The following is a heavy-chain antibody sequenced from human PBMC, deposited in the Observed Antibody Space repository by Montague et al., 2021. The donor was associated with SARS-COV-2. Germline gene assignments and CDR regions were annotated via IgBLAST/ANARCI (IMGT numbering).Heavy chain of an antibody. V-gene: IGHV4-59*08. CDR3: AGREAAPASFDP. Sequence: SETLSLTCAVSGVSLSSYYWSWIRQPPGKGLEWIGYTLHGGTTDYNPSLKSRVTISVETSKNQLSLAVRSVTAADTAVYYCAGREAAPASFDPWGQGTLVTVSS. CDR1: GVSLSSYY. J-gene: IGHJ5*02. D-gene: IGHD6-13*01. CDR2: TLHGGTT.